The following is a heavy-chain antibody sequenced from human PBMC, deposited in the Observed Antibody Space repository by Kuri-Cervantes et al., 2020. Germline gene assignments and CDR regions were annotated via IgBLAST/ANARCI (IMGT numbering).Heavy chain of an antibody. D-gene: IGHD2-8*01. CDR2: IYHSGAT. CDR3: ARHGGPGSNDYYFYYYNMDV. V-gene: IGHV4-38-2*01. Sequence: ESLKISCAASGFTFSYYSMSWVRQVPGKGLQWIGSIYHSGATFENPSLRSRLTISVDTSKNQFSLRLRSVTAADTALYYCARHGGPGSNDYYFYYYNMDVWGKGTTVTVSS. CDR1: GFTFSYYS. J-gene: IGHJ6*03.